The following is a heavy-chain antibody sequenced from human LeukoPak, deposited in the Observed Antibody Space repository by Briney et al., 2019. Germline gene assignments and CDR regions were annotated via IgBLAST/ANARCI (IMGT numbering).Heavy chain of an antibody. CDR2: VSYREGS. CDR3: AREKHSRIFGEVIRSPLRNSFDY. Sequence: WVRQPPEKGLEWIGSVSYREGSYQNPSLKTRVTVSMDTSKNQFSLRLRSVTAADTAVYYCAREKHSRIFGEVIRSPLRNSFDYWGQGTLVTVSS. J-gene: IGHJ4*02. D-gene: IGHD3-3*01. V-gene: IGHV4-39*07.